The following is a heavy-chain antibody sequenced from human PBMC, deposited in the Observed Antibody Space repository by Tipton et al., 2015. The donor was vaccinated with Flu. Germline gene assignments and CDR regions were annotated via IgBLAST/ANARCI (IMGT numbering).Heavy chain of an antibody. CDR3: ARGPLPDSNWYNGMDV. CDR2: IDSAGDT. J-gene: IGHJ6*02. D-gene: IGHD6-13*01. Sequence: SLRLSCAASGFTFSDYDMHWVRQGAGEGLQWVSGIDSAGDTYYLDTVKGRFTISRDNPKNSLYLQMNSLTAGDTAVYFCARGPLPDSNWYNGMDVWGQGTTVTVSS. CDR1: GFTFSDYD. V-gene: IGHV3-13*01.